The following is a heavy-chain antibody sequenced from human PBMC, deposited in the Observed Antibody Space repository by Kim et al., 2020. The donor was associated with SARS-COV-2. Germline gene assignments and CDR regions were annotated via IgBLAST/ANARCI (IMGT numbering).Heavy chain of an antibody. CDR3: AKDSFGYSGNYPHFDS. V-gene: IGHV3-23*01. Sequence: GGSLRLSCAASGFTFSTYAMSWVRQAPGKGLEWVAAISCRGDNTNYADAVKGRFTISRDNSKNTQYLQMNSLGAEDSAVYYCAKDSFGYSGNYPHFDSWGQVTLVTVSS. CDR1: GFTFSTYA. D-gene: IGHD1-26*01. CDR2: ISCRGDNT. J-gene: IGHJ4*01.